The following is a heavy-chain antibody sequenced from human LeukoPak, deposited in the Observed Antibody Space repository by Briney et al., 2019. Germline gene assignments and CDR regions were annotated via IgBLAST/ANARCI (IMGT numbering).Heavy chain of an antibody. V-gene: IGHV4-4*07. CDR1: GYSISSGYY. CDR3: ARDLSAYYGSSSFDY. D-gene: IGHD3-22*01. Sequence: SETLSLTCTVSGYSISSGYYWSWIRQPAGKGLEWIGRIYTTGSTIYNPSLKSRLTMSVDTSKNPFSLKLSSVTAADTAVYYCARDLSAYYGSSSFDYWGQGTLVTVSS. J-gene: IGHJ4*02. CDR2: IYTTGST.